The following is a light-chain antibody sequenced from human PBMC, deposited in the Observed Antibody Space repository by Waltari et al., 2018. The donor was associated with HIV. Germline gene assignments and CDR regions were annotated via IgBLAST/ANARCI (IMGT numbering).Light chain of an antibody. CDR1: SSNIERTY. CDR3: AVWDESLDGWL. J-gene: IGLJ3*02. CDR2: KDN. Sequence: QSELTQSPSASGTPGQRITISCSGSSSNIERTYVYWYKQFPGVTPKVLSYKDNGRPSGVRDRRSGSKSGTSASLLISGLRSDDEADYYCAVWDESLDGWLFGGGTKLTVL. V-gene: IGLV1-47*01.